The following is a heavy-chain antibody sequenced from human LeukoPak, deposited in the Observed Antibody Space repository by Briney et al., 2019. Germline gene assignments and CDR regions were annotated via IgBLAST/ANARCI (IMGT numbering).Heavy chain of an antibody. CDR1: GYTFTGYY. CDR2: INPNSGGT. Sequence: GASVKVSCKASGYTFTGYYMHWVRQAPGQGLEWMGRINPNSGGTNYAQKFQGRVTMTRDTSISTAYMELSRLRSDDTAVYYCARVHRYDTPNAANWFDPWGQGTLVTVYS. V-gene: IGHV1-2*06. D-gene: IGHD1-1*01. J-gene: IGHJ5*02. CDR3: ARVHRYDTPNAANWFDP.